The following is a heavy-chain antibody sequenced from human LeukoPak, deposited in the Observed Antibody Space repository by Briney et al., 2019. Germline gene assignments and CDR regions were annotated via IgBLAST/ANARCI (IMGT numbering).Heavy chain of an antibody. Sequence: GGSLRLSCAASGFTFSSYAMNWVRQAPGKGLEWVAGISSGDRTFHAESVKGRFTISRDKSKDTLYLQMNSLRAEDTAVYYCAKDATASPYFHWFDNWGQGTQVIVSS. CDR3: AKDATASPYFHWFDN. V-gene: IGHV3-23*01. CDR1: GFTFSSYA. J-gene: IGHJ4*02. CDR2: ISSGDRT. D-gene: IGHD3-9*01.